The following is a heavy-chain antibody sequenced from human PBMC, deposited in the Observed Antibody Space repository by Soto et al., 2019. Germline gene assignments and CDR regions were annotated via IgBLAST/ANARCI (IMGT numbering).Heavy chain of an antibody. J-gene: IGHJ6*02. V-gene: IGHV3-30*18. CDR2: ISYDGSNK. Sequence: PGGSLRLSCAASGFTFSSYGMHWVRQAPGKGLEWVAVISYDGSNKYYADSVKGRFTISRDNSKNTLYLQMNSLRAEDTAVYYCAKAINAAAGSYYYYYGMDVWGQGTTVTVSS. D-gene: IGHD6-13*01. CDR1: GFTFSSYG. CDR3: AKAINAAAGSYYYYYGMDV.